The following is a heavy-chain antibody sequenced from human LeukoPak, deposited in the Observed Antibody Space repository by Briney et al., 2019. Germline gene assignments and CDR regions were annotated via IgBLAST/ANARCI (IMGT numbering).Heavy chain of an antibody. V-gene: IGHV3-23*01. J-gene: IGHJ4*02. D-gene: IGHD6-19*01. CDR1: GFTFSSYA. CDR3: AKDLGWFPRTSTYSSGWYVPFDY. Sequence: GGSLRLSCAASGFTFSSYAMSWVRQAPGKGLEWVSAISGSGGSTYCADSVKGRFTISRDNSKNTLYLQMNSLRAEDTAVYYCAKDLGWFPRTSTYSSGWYVPFDYWGQGTLVTVSS. CDR2: ISGSGGST.